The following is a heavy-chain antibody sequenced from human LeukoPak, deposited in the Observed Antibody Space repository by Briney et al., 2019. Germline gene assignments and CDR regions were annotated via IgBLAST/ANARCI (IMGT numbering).Heavy chain of an antibody. V-gene: IGHV4-39*07. J-gene: IGHJ4*02. D-gene: IGHD6-13*01. CDR1: GGSISSSSYY. Sequence: SETLSLTCTVSGGSISSSSYYWGWIRQPPGKGLEWIGSIYYSGSTYYNPSLKSRVTISVDTSKNQFSLKLSSVTAADTAVYYCARGSSSWYGEDYWGQGTLVTVSS. CDR3: ARGSSSWYGEDY. CDR2: IYYSGST.